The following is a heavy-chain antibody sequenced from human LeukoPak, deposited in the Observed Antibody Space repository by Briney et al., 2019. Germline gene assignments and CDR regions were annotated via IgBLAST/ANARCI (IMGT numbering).Heavy chain of an antibody. CDR3: ARGYCSSTSCYTNWFDP. J-gene: IGHJ5*02. CDR1: GFTFSSYA. Sequence: LRLSCAASGFTFSSYAMSWVRQAPGKGLEWIGYIYHSGSTYYNPSLKSRVTISVDRSKNQFSLKLSSVTAADTAVYYCARGYCSSTSCYTNWFDPWGQGTLVTVSS. CDR2: IYHSGST. D-gene: IGHD2-2*02. V-gene: IGHV4-30-2*01.